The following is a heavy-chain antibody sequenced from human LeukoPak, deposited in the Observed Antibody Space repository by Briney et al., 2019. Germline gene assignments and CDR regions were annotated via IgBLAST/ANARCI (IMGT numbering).Heavy chain of an antibody. V-gene: IGHV4-34*01. Sequence: PSETLSLTCAVYGGSFSGYYWSWIRQPPGKGLEWIGEINHSGSTNHNPSLKSRVTISVDTSKNQFSLKLSSVTAADTAVYYCARQATYYYGSGSSRWFDPWGQGTLVTVSS. J-gene: IGHJ5*02. CDR3: ARQATYYYGSGSSRWFDP. CDR1: GGSFSGYY. D-gene: IGHD3-10*01. CDR2: INHSGST.